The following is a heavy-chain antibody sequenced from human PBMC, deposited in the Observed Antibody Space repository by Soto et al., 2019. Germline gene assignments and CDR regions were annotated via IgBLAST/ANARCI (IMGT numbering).Heavy chain of an antibody. CDR2: ISASGDTV. V-gene: IGHV3-48*03. J-gene: IGHJ6*02. Sequence: ERLVESGGGFLQPGESLRISCAASGFTSTGFELTWVRQVPGRGLEWVAYISASGDTVYYADSVQGRFTISRDNARKSLYLQMGSLRVEDTAIYYCAALSVAGGVDVWGQGATVNVSS. CDR3: AALSVAGGVDV. CDR1: GFTSTGFE.